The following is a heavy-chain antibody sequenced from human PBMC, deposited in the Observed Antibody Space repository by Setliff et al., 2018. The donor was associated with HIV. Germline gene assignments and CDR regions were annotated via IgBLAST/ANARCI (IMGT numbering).Heavy chain of an antibody. CDR3: ARGGNGDYISVGYHYFMDV. Sequence: PGGSLRLSCEASGFSVSGNYMTWVRQAPGKGLEWVSVTYYVGTTNYADSVKGRFTVSRDTSKNTLYLQMDSLRPEDTAVYSCARGGNGDYISVGYHYFMDVWGKGTTVTVSS. J-gene: IGHJ6*03. CDR2: TYYVGTT. CDR1: GFSVSGNY. D-gene: IGHD4-17*01. V-gene: IGHV3-66*02.